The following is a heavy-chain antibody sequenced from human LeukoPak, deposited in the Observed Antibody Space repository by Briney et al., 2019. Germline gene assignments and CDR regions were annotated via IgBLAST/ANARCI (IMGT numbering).Heavy chain of an antibody. D-gene: IGHD1-20*01. V-gene: IGHV4-34*01. CDR3: ARTGAYNWNDLDY. CDR1: GGSFSGYY. CDR2: INHSGST. J-gene: IGHJ4*02. Sequence: SETLSLTCAVYGGSFSGYYWSWLRQPPGKGLDWIGEINHSGSTNYNPSLKSRVTISVDTSKNQFSLKLSSVTAADTAVYYCARTGAYNWNDLDYWGQGTLVTVSS.